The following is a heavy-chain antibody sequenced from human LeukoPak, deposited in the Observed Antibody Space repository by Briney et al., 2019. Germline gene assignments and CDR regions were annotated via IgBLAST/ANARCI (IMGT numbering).Heavy chain of an antibody. V-gene: IGHV3-30-3*01. CDR1: GFTFSSYA. CDR2: ISYDGSNK. CDR3: ARGRNTAMVSGYYFDY. Sequence: GGSLRLSCAASGFTFSSYAMHWVRQAPGKGLEWVAVISYDGSNKYYADSVKGRFTISRDNSKNTLYLQMNSLRAEDTAVYYCARGRNTAMVSGYYFDYWGQGTLVTVSS. J-gene: IGHJ4*02. D-gene: IGHD5-18*01.